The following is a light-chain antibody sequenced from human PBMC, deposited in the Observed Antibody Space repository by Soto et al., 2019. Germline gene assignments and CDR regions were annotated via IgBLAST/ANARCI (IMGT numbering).Light chain of an antibody. Sequence: AIRMTQSPSSLSASTGDRVTITCRARQGISSYLAWYQQKPGKSPKLLIYAASTLQSGVPSSFSGSGSGTVFTLSISCLQSEDFATYYCQQYYSDPPPTYGGGTKAEIK. CDR3: QQYYSDPPPT. CDR1: QGISSY. CDR2: AAS. J-gene: IGKJ4*01. V-gene: IGKV1-8*01.